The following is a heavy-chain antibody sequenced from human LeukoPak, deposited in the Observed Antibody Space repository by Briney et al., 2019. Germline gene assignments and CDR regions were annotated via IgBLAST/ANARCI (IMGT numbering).Heavy chain of an antibody. Sequence: PGGSLRLSCAASGFTVSSNYMSWVRQAPGKGLEWVSVIYRSGTPYSPHSVKGRFTISTHNSSDTMYLQMNSLRTEDTAVYYCATTLRGRKFDYWGQGTLDTVSS. V-gene: IGHV3-53*04. J-gene: IGHJ4*02. CDR1: GFTVSSNY. CDR3: ATTLRGRKFDY. CDR2: IYRSGTP.